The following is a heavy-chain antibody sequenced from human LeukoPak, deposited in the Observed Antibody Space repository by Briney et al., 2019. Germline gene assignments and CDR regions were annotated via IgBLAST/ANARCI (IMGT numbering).Heavy chain of an antibody. Sequence: GGSLRLSCAASGFTFSSYSMNWVRQAPGKGLEWVSYISSSSIYIYYADSVKGRFTISRDNAKNSLYLQMNSLRAEDTAMYFCVRDVGAVRGEVYFDYWGQGTLVTVSS. J-gene: IGHJ4*02. CDR1: GFTFSSYS. D-gene: IGHD3-10*01. CDR2: ISSSSIYI. V-gene: IGHV3-21*01. CDR3: VRDVGAVRGEVYFDY.